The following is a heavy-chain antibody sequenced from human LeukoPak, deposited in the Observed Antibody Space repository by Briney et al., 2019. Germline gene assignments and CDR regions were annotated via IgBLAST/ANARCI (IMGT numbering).Heavy chain of an antibody. V-gene: IGHV1-18*01. CDR1: GYTFTSYG. D-gene: IGHD3-22*01. J-gene: IGHJ4*02. CDR3: AREHYYDSSGYFGY. CDR2: ISAYNGNT. Sequence: ASVKVSCKASGYTFTSYGISWVRQAPGQGLEWMGWISAYNGNTNYAQKLQGRVTMTTDTSTSTTYMELRSLRSDDTAVYYCAREHYYDSSGYFGYWGQGTLVTVSS.